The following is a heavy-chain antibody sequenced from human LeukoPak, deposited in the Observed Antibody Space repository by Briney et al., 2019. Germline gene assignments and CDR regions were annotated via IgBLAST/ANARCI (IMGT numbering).Heavy chain of an antibody. CDR1: GFTFSSYG. V-gene: IGHV3-NL1*01. J-gene: IGHJ2*01. D-gene: IGHD7-27*01. Sequence: GGSLRLSCAASGFTFSSYGMHWVRQAPGKGLEWVSVIYSGGDIYYAHSVKGRFTISRDGSKNTLYLQMNSLRVEDTAVYYCARAAGDRIGYFDLWGRGTLVTVSS. CDR3: ARAAGDRIGYFDL. CDR2: IYSGGDI.